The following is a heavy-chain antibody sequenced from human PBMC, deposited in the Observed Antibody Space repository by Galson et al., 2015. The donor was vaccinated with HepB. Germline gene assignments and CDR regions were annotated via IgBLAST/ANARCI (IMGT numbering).Heavy chain of an antibody. V-gene: IGHV3-23*01. CDR1: GFSFSSYA. CDR2: ISGSGGNT. Sequence: SLRLSCAASGFSFSSYAMSWVRQAPGKGREWVSDISGSGGNTHYADSVKGRFTISRDNSRNTLYLQMNSLRAEDTAVYYCAKLGYCRSTSCYFVSPYYYYGMDVWGQGTTVTVSS. D-gene: IGHD2-2*01. J-gene: IGHJ6*02. CDR3: AKLGYCRSTSCYFVSPYYYYGMDV.